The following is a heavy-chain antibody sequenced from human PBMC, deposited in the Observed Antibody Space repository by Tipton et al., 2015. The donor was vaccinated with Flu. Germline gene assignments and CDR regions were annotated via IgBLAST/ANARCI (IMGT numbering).Heavy chain of an antibody. CDR1: GFTFSSYG. Sequence: QLVQSGGGVVQPGRSLRLSCAASGFTFSSYGMHWVRQAPGKGLEWMVVIWYDGNNKNYADSVKGRFTVSRDNSKNTLYRQMYSLRAEDTAVYYCARGGYSGKYYGMDVWVQWTTVTVSS. J-gene: IGHJ6*02. D-gene: IGHD1-26*01. V-gene: IGHV3-33*01. CDR2: IWYDGNNK. CDR3: ARGGYSGKYYGMDV.